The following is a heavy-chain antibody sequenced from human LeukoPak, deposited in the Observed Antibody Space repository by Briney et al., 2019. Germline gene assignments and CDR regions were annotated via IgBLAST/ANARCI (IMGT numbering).Heavy chain of an antibody. CDR2: IIPIFGTA. CDR3: ARGVSGIVVVTPDDAFDI. D-gene: IGHD2-21*02. Sequence: SVKVSCKASGGTFSSYAISWVRQAPGQGLEWMGGIIPIFGTANYAQKFQGRVTITADESTSTAYMELSSLRSEDMAVYYCARGVSGIVVVTPDDAFDIWGKGTMVTVSS. V-gene: IGHV1-69*13. CDR1: GGTFSSYA. J-gene: IGHJ3*02.